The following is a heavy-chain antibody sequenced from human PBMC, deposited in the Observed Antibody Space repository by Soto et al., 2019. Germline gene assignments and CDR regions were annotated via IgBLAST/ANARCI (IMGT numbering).Heavy chain of an antibody. CDR3: ARLGDGIAARPADY. V-gene: IGHV5-51*01. J-gene: IGHJ4*02. Sequence: GASLKISYKGSGYRFTSYWIGWVRQMHGKGLEWMGIIYPGDSDTRYSPSFQGQVTISADKSISTAYLQWSSLKASDTAMYYCARLGDGIAARPADYWGQGTLVTVSS. D-gene: IGHD6-6*01. CDR2: IYPGDSDT. CDR1: GYRFTSYW.